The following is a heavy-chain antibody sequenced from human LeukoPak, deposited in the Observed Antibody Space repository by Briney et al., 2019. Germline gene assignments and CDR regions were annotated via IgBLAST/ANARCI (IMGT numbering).Heavy chain of an antibody. CDR2: INNVGSHI. J-gene: IGHJ4*02. V-gene: IGHV3-21*04. CDR1: GFTLSSSA. Sequence: PGGSLRLSCAASGFTLSSSAMNWVRQAPGKGLEWVSSINNVGSHIYYAGSVKGRFTISRDNTKNSLYLQMNSLRAEDTAVYYCAKDPGIAAYWGQGTLVTVSS. D-gene: IGHD6-13*01. CDR3: AKDPGIAAY.